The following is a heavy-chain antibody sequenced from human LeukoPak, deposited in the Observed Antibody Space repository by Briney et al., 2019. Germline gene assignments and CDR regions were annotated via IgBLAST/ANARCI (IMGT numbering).Heavy chain of an antibody. D-gene: IGHD4-11*01. J-gene: IGHJ4*02. CDR1: GFTFGDYA. V-gene: IGHV3-23*05. Sequence: PGGSLRLSCTVSGFTFGDYAINWVRQAPGKGLEWVSTFKTKYHQVYYAESVRGRFTISTDNSRNTVFLQMNSLRADDTALYYCARSVPDYTRFDYWGQGALVTVSS. CDR3: ARSVPDYTRFDY. CDR2: FKTKYHQV.